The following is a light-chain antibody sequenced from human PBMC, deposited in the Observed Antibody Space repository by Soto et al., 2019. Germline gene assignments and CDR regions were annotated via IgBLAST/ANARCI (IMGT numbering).Light chain of an antibody. CDR1: SSVGGGCDY. V-gene: IGLV2-11*01. CDR2: DVG. CDR3: CSYGGSYTRV. Sequence: SVLTQPRAESVSPRQSVTISCTGTSSVGGGCDYVSWYQEHTGQAPKLMIYDVGKRHSGVPDRFSGSKSDNMASLTISGLQGEDEAVYYCCSYGGSYTRVFGPGTKGTVL. J-gene: IGLJ1*01.